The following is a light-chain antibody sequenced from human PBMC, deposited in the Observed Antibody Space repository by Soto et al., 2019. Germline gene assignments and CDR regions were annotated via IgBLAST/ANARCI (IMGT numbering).Light chain of an antibody. J-gene: IGKJ1*01. CDR3: QQYGSSPWT. V-gene: IGKV3-20*01. CDR1: QSVRTS. CDR2: GAS. Sequence: ETVLIQSPATLSLSPGERATLSCRARQSVRTSLAWYQQKPGQTPRLLIYGASSRATGIPDRFSGSGSGTDFTLTISRLEPEDFAVYYCQQYGSSPWTFGQGTKVDI.